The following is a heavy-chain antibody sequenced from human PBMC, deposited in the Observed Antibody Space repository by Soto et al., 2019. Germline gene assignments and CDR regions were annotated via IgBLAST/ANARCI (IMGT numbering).Heavy chain of an antibody. CDR2: IYHSGAT. J-gene: IGHJ4*02. V-gene: IGHV4-4*01. D-gene: IGHD1-1*01. Sequence: QVQLQESGPGLVKPSGTLSLTCAVSGDSITNNNWLSWVRHAPGKVLEWIGEIYHSGATTYNPSLKSRATISVGPSNNHFSLKLTSVPASDTAVYCCARDLGTGTDYLREGTLVTVAS. CDR1: GDSITNNNW. CDR3: ARDLGTGTDY.